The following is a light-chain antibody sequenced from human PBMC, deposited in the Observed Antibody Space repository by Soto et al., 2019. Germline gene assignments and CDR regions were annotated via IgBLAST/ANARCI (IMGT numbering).Light chain of an antibody. CDR1: SSNIESNF. J-gene: IGLJ2*01. V-gene: IGLV1-47*01. CDR2: RNN. CDR3: TVWDDSLRGRL. Sequence: QSVLTQPPSASGTPGQRVTISCSGSSSNIESNFVYWYQQFPGTAPRLLIYRNNQRPSGVPARFSGSKSGTSASLAISALPSEDEADYYCTVWDDSLRGRLFGGGTQLTVL.